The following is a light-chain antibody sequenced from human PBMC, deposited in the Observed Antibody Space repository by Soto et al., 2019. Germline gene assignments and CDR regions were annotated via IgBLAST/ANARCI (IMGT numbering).Light chain of an antibody. CDR1: TGAVTSGYY. V-gene: IGLV7-43*01. CDR3: LLHYGGVKV. J-gene: IGLJ2*01. Sequence: QAVVTQEPSLTVSPGGTVTLTCAPNTGAVTSGYYPNWFQQKPGQAPRALIYTTNKRHSWTPARFSGSLLGGKAALTLSGVQPEDEAEYYCLLHYGGVKVFGGGTKLTVL. CDR2: TTN.